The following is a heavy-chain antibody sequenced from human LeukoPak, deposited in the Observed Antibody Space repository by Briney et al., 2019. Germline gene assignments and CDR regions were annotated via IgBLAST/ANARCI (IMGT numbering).Heavy chain of an antibody. V-gene: IGHV3-30*18. J-gene: IGHJ5*02. D-gene: IGHD4-17*01. CDR2: TSYDGSSK. CDR1: GFTFSSYG. CDR3: AKDPARVTTPYNWFDP. Sequence: GGSLRLSCAASGFTFSSYGMHWVRQAPGKGLEWVAVTSYDGSSKNYADSVKGRFTVSRDNPKNTLYLQMNSLRAEDTAVYYCAKDPARVTTPYNWFDPWGQGTLVTVSS.